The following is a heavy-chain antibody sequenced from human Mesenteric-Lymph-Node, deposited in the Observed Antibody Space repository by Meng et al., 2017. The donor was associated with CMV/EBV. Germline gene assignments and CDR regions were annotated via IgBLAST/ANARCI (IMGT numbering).Heavy chain of an antibody. J-gene: IGHJ4*02. V-gene: IGHV5-10-1*01. D-gene: IGHD5-18*01. CDR1: GDSGTSYW. CDR3: ARHLSDTAMGISDY. Sequence: KRSGDSGTSYWISWVRQMPRKGLKWIGRIEQSDSYTNYSPSLQGHVTISADKSIRTAYLQWSSLKASDTARYYCARHLSDTAMGISDYWGQGTLVTVSS. CDR2: IEQSDSYT.